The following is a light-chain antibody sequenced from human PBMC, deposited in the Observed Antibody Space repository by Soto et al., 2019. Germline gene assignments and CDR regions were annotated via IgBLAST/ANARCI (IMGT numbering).Light chain of an antibody. Sequence: EIVLTQSPGTLSLSPGERATLSCRASQSVTSSYLAWYQLKPGQAPRLVIYGASSRATGIPDRFSGSGSGTDFTLTMSRLEPEDFAVYSCQQYSSSPWTFGQGTKVEIK. V-gene: IGKV3-20*01. J-gene: IGKJ1*01. CDR2: GAS. CDR3: QQYSSSPWT. CDR1: QSVTSSY.